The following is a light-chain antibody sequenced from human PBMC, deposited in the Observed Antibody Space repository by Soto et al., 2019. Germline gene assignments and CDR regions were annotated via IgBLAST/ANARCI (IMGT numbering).Light chain of an antibody. CDR1: QSVSSN. Sequence: EIVMTQSPATLSVSPGERATLSCRASQSVSSNLAWYQQKPGQAPRLLIYDASNRATGVPARFSGSGSGTDFTLTISSLDPEDSAVYYCHQRSKWPLTFGGGTKVDIK. J-gene: IGKJ4*01. CDR3: HQRSKWPLT. V-gene: IGKV3-11*01. CDR2: DAS.